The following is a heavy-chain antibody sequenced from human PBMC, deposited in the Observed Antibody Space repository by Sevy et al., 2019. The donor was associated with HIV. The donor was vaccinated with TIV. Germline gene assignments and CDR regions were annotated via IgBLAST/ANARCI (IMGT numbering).Heavy chain of an antibody. V-gene: IGHV3-7*01. CDR2: IKSDGSDK. Sequence: GGSLRLSCAASGFTFSAYWMNWVRQAPGKGLEWVANIKSDGSDKHYVDSVEGRFTIARDNAKNSLNLQMNSLGVEDTAVYYCARGTVGRFDSWGQGTLVTVSS. CDR1: GFTFSAYW. CDR3: ARGTVGRFDS. D-gene: IGHD3-16*01. J-gene: IGHJ4*02.